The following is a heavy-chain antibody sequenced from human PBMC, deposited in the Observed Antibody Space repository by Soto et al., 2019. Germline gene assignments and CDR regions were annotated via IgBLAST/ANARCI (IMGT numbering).Heavy chain of an antibody. D-gene: IGHD1-1*01. CDR3: ARHMAELAEFDY. CDR1: GGSISSSRYY. CDR2: IDYSGST. Sequence: QLQLQESGPGLVKPSETLSLTCTVSGGSISSSRYYWGWIRQPPGKGLEWFGSIDYSGSTYYNPSLKSRVTISVVTSKNQCSLKLSYVTAADTAVYYCARHMAELAEFDYWGQGTLVTVSS. J-gene: IGHJ4*02. V-gene: IGHV4-39*01.